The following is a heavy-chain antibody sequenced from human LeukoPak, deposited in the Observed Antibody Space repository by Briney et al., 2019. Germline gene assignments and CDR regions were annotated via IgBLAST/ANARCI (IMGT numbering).Heavy chain of an antibody. CDR2: VYSGGSS. Sequence: GGSLRLSCVDSGFTVSSNYMTWVRQAPGKGLECVSIVYSGGSSYYADSVKGRYTISRDKSKNTLYLQMNSLGAEDTAVYYCARGSCSGGGCYQAYYFDYWGQGTLVTVSS. D-gene: IGHD2-15*01. CDR3: ARGSCSGGGCYQAYYFDY. J-gene: IGHJ4*02. V-gene: IGHV3-53*01. CDR1: GFTVSSNY.